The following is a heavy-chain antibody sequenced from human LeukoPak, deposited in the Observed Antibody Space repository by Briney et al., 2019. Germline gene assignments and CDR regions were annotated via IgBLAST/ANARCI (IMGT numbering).Heavy chain of an antibody. CDR3: ATYRQVLLPFES. CDR2: IFPSGGEI. J-gene: IGHJ4*02. CDR1: GFTFSTFA. Sequence: GGSLRLSCAASGFTFSTFALIWVRQPPGKGLEWVSSIFPSGGEIHYADSVRGRFTISRDNSKSTLSLQMNSLRAEDTAIYYCATYRQVLLPFESWGQGTLVTVSS. D-gene: IGHD2-8*02. V-gene: IGHV3-23*01.